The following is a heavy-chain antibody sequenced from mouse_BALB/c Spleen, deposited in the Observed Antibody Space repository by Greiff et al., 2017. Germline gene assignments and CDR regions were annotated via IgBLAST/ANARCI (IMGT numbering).Heavy chain of an antibody. Sequence: EVKLVESGPSLVKPSQTLSLTCSVTGDSITSGYWNWIRKFPGNKLEYMGYISYSGSTYYNPSLKSRISITRDTSKNQYYLQLNSVTTEDTATYYCARYWGDGYYFDVWGAGTTVTVSS. J-gene: IGHJ1*01. CDR3: ARYWGDGYYFDV. CDR2: ISYSGST. CDR1: GDSITSGY. D-gene: IGHD2-3*01. V-gene: IGHV3-8*02.